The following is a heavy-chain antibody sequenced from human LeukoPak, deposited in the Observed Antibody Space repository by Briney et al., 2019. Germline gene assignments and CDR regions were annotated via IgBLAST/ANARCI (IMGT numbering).Heavy chain of an antibody. V-gene: IGHV3-33*08. CDR2: IWYDGSNK. D-gene: IGHD2-21*02. J-gene: IGHJ6*02. Sequence: GGSLRLSCAASGFTFSSYAMHWVRQAPGKGLEWVAVIWYDGSNKYYADSVKGRFTISRDNSKNTLYLQMNSLRAEDTAVYYCARLGGDRYYYYYYYGMDVWGQGTTVTVSS. CDR1: GFTFSSYA. CDR3: ARLGGDRYYYYYYYGMDV.